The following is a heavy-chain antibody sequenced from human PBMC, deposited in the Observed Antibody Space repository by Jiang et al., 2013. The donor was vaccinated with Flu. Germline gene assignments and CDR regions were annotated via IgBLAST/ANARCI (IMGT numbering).Heavy chain of an antibody. CDR2: IYYSGST. CDR1: GGSISSSSYY. Sequence: GSGLVKPSETLSLTCTVSGGSISSSSYYWGWIRQPPGKGLEWIGSIYYSGSTYYNPSLKSRVTISVDTSKNQFSLKLSSVTAADTAVYYCARHEGRGALVNWYFDLWGLAPWSLSPQ. J-gene: IGHJ2*01. D-gene: IGHD1-26*01. CDR3: ARHEGRGALVNWYFDL. V-gene: IGHV4-39*01.